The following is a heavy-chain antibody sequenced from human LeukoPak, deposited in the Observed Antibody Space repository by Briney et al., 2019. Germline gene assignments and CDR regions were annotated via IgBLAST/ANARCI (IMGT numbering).Heavy chain of an antibody. CDR2: ISGSGGST. V-gene: IGHV3-23*01. Sequence: GSLRLSCAASGFTFSSYSMSWVRQAPGKGPEWVSAISGSGGSTYYADSVKGRFTISRDNSKNTLYLQMNSLRAEDTAVYYCANPSGSYDYWGQGTLVTVSS. CDR1: GFTFSSYS. J-gene: IGHJ4*02. CDR3: ANPSGSYDY. D-gene: IGHD1-26*01.